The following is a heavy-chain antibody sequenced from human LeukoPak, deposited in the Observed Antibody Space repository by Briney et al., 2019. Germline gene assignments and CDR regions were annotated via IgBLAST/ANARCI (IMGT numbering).Heavy chain of an antibody. CDR2: INPNSGGT. CDR1: GYTFTGYY. V-gene: IGHV1-2*02. J-gene: IGHJ6*02. CDR3: ARDLRYCSGGNCYQYGMDV. D-gene: IGHD2-15*01. Sequence: ASVKVSCKASGYTFTGYYMHWVRQAPGQGHEWMGWINPNSGGTNYAQKFQGRVTMTRDTSTSTAYMELSRLRSDDTAVYYCARDLRYCSGGNCYQYGMDVWGQGTTVTVSS.